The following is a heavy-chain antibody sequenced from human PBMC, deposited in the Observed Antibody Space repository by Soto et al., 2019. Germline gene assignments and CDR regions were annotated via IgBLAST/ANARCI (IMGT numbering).Heavy chain of an antibody. V-gene: IGHV3-30-3*01. CDR1: GFTFSSYA. CDR3: ARNQPLSITMTKNWFDP. Sequence: GGSLRLSCAASGFTFSSYAMHWVRQAPGKGLEWVAVISYDGSNKYYADSVKGRFTISRDNSKNTLYLQMNSLRAEDTAVYYCARNQPLSITMTKNWFDPWGQGTLVTVSS. D-gene: IGHD3-22*01. CDR2: ISYDGSNK. J-gene: IGHJ5*02.